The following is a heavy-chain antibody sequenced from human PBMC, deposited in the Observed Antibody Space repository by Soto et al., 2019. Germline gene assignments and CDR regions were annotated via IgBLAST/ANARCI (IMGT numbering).Heavy chain of an antibody. Sequence: QVQLVQSGAEVKKPGSSVKVSCKASEDTLSSYAISWVRQAPGQGLEWMGGIIPFSGTANYAQKFQGRVTITADKSTSTAYMELSSLRSEDTAVYYCVREGYYDSSGYYPGWFVPWGQGTLVTVSS. V-gene: IGHV1-69*06. J-gene: IGHJ5*02. CDR1: EDTLSSYA. CDR3: VREGYYDSSGYYPGWFVP. CDR2: IIPFSGTA. D-gene: IGHD3-22*01.